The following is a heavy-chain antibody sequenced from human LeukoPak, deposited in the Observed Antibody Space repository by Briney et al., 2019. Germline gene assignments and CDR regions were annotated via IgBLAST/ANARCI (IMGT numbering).Heavy chain of an antibody. J-gene: IGHJ4*02. Sequence: SVKVSCKASGGTFSSYAISWVRQAPGQGLEWMGGIIPIFGTANYAQKFQGRVTITADKSTSTAYMELGSLRSEDTAVYYCASGGDYGDYVFDYWGQGTLVTVSS. CDR3: ASGGDYGDYVFDY. CDR2: IIPIFGTA. V-gene: IGHV1-69*06. D-gene: IGHD4-17*01. CDR1: GGTFSSYA.